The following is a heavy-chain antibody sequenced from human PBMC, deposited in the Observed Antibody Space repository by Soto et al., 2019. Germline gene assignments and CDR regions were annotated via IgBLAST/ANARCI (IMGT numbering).Heavy chain of an antibody. V-gene: IGHV4-31*03. D-gene: IGHD6-13*01. CDR3: ARLAYSSRGGQFFDY. J-gene: IGHJ4*02. Sequence: QVQLQESGPGLVEPAQTLSLTCNVSGDSISSGGYHWSWIRQHPGKGLEWIVYIYYSGDTYYNPSLKSRVAISVHTSKKQFSLILSSATAADTAVYYCARLAYSSRGGQFFDYWGQGVLVTCSS. CDR2: IYYSGDT. CDR1: GDSISSGGYH.